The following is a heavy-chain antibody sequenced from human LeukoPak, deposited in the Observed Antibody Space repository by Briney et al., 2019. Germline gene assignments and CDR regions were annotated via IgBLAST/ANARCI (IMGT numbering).Heavy chain of an antibody. J-gene: IGHJ5*02. Sequence: SETLSLTCTVSGGSISSSSYYWGWIRQPPGKGLEWIGSIYYSGSTYYNPSLKSRVTISVDTSKNQFSLKLSSVTAADTAVYYCARQGYDFWSGYYNWFDPWGQGTLITVSS. CDR1: GGSISSSSYY. V-gene: IGHV4-39*01. CDR2: IYYSGST. CDR3: ARQGYDFWSGYYNWFDP. D-gene: IGHD3-3*01.